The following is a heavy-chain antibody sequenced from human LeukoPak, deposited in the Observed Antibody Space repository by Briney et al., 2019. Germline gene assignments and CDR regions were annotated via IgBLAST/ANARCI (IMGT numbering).Heavy chain of an antibody. D-gene: IGHD2-8*01. CDR1: GFTSSSYS. CDR2: ISSSSSYI. J-gene: IGHJ4*02. Sequence: GGSLRLSCAASGFTSSSYSMNWVRQAPGKGLEWVSSISSSSSYIYYADSVKGRFTISRDNAKNSLYLQMNNLRAEDTAVYYCARDPVDCTNGVCYRIWDYWGQGTLVTVSS. CDR3: ARDPVDCTNGVCYRIWDY. V-gene: IGHV3-21*01.